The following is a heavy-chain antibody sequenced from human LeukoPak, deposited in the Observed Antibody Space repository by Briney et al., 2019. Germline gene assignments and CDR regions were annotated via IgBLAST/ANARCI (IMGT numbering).Heavy chain of an antibody. CDR2: IYYSGST. CDR3: ARGPRGYSYAFSRFDY. J-gene: IGHJ4*02. V-gene: IGHV4-39*07. Sequence: SETLSLTCTVSGGSLSSGSYYWGWIRQPPGKGLEWIGSIYYSGSTYYNPSLKSRVTLSGGTSKNQFSLKLSSVTAADTAVYYCARGPRGYSYAFSRFDYWGQGTLVTVSS. D-gene: IGHD5-18*01. CDR1: GGSLSSGSYY.